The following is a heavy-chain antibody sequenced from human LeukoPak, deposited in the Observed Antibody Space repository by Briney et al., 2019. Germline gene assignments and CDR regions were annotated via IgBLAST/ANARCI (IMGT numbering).Heavy chain of an antibody. D-gene: IGHD2-15*01. J-gene: IGHJ5*02. V-gene: IGHV4-30-4*01. Sequence: SETLSLTCTVSGGSISSGDYYWSWIRQPPGKGLEWIGYIYYGGSTYYNPSLKSRVTISVDTSKNQFSLKLSSVTAADTAVYYCARVVVASFGTDWFDPWGQGTLVTVSS. CDR2: IYYGGST. CDR1: GGSISSGDYY. CDR3: ARVVVASFGTDWFDP.